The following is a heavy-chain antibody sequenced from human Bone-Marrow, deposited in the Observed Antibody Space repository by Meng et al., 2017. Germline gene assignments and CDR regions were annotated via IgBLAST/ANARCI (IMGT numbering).Heavy chain of an antibody. J-gene: IGHJ4*02. CDR1: GFSFSDYG. Sequence: LSLTCAASGFSFSDYGMSWVRQVPGKGLEWVSTISASLVNIYYADSVKGRFTISRDSSRNTLFLQMNGLRAEDTAVYYCAKMFVTVAGYFQYWGQGALDTVSS. CDR2: ISASLVNI. CDR3: AKMFVTVAGYFQY. D-gene: IGHD3-9*01. V-gene: IGHV3-23*01.